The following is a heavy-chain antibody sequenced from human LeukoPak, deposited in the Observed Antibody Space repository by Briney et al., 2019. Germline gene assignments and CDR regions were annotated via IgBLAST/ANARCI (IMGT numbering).Heavy chain of an antibody. J-gene: IGHJ5*02. CDR3: AKHGSGYEPDH. V-gene: IGHV5-51*01. Sequence: GESLKISCKVSGYSFTTYWIGWVRQMPGRGLEWMGIIYPGDSATRYSPSFQGQVTFSADKSINTAYLQWSSLKASDTAMYYCAKHGSGYEPDHWGQGTLDPVSS. CDR1: GYSFTTYW. D-gene: IGHD5-12*01. CDR2: IYPGDSAT.